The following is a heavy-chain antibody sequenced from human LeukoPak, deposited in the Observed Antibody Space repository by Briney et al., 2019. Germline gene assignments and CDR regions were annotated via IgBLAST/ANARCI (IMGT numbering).Heavy chain of an antibody. CDR3: ASLPFGSSLAAEWDY. J-gene: IGHJ4*02. Sequence: SVKVSCKASGGTFSSYAISWVRQAPGQGLEWMGGIIPIFGTANYAQKFQGRVTITADESTSTAYMELSSLRSEDTAVYYCASLPFGSSLAAEWDYWGQGTLVTVSS. CDR2: IIPIFGTA. CDR1: GGTFSSYA. V-gene: IGHV1-69*01. D-gene: IGHD6-13*01.